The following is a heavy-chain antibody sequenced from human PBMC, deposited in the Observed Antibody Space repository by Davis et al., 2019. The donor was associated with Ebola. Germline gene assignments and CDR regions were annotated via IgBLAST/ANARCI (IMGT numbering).Heavy chain of an antibody. CDR1: GGTFSSYA. D-gene: IGHD1-26*01. Sequence: AASVKVSCKASGGTFSSYAISWVRQAPGQGLEWMGRIIPILGIANYAQKFQGRVTMTTDTSTSTAYMELRSLRSDDTAVYYCARDKSGSYWGQGTLVTVSS. CDR3: ARDKSGSY. V-gene: IGHV1-69*04. CDR2: IIPILGIA. J-gene: IGHJ4*02.